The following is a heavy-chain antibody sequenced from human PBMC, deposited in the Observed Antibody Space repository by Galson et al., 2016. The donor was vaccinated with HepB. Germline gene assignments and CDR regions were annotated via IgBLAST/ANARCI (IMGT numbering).Heavy chain of an antibody. CDR1: GYTFSNYA. CDR2: INADNDNT. Sequence: SVKVSCKASGYTFSNYAMHWVRQAPGQRPEWMGWINADNDNTKYPQKFQGRVTITRDTSASTVYMELTSMTSEDTAVYYCARGPGSGSSYYHYYGMDIWGQGTTVTVSS. V-gene: IGHV1-3*01. J-gene: IGHJ6*02. CDR3: ARGPGSGSSYYHYYGMDI. D-gene: IGHD3-10*01.